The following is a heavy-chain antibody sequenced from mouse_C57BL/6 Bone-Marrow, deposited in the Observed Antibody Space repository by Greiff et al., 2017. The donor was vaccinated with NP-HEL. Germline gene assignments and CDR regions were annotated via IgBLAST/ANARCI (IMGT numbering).Heavy chain of an antibody. CDR3: APVWYFDV. Sequence: QVQLQQPGAELVRPGTSVKLSCKASGYTFTSYWMHWVKQRPGQGLEWIGDIDPSDSDTNYNQKFKGKATLTVDTSSSASYMQLSSLTSEDSAVYYCAPVWYFDVWGTGTTVTVSS. CDR1: GYTFTSYW. CDR2: IDPSDSDT. J-gene: IGHJ1*03. V-gene: IGHV1-59*01.